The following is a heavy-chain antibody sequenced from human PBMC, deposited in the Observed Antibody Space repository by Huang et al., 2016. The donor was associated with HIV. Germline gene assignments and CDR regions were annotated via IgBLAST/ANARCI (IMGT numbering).Heavy chain of an antibody. CDR2: VNHGGRT. V-gene: IGHV4-34*01. Sequence: QVQLYQWGAGPLRPSETLSLTCGVSGGSLHGYYWNWLRQSPGRGLEWIGGVNHGGRTKYNPSLKSRVTISVDTSKIQFSLNLTSVTATDTADYYCATSRSGSGWFLDIWGRGTLVSVS. D-gene: IGHD6-19*01. J-gene: IGHJ2*01. CDR3: ATSRSGSGWFLDI. CDR1: GGSLHGYY.